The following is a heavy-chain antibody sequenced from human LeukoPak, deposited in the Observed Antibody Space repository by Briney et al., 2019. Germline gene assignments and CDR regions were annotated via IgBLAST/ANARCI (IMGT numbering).Heavy chain of an antibody. D-gene: IGHD6-13*01. CDR2: IYYSGST. Sequence: SETLSLTCTVSGGSISSSSYYWGWIRQPPGKGREWIGSIYYSGSTYYNPSLKSRVTISVDTSKNQFSLKLSSVTAADTAVYYCARQSAAAGPVWGQGTLVTVSS. J-gene: IGHJ4*02. V-gene: IGHV4-39*01. CDR1: GGSISSSSYY. CDR3: ARQSAAAGPV.